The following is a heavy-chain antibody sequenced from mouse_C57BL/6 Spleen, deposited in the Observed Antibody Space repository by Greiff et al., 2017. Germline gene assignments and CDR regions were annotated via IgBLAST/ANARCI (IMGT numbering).Heavy chain of an antibody. CDR2: IYPGSGST. CDR3: AKGGFTTAVMDY. D-gene: IGHD1-2*01. CDR1: GYTFTSYW. J-gene: IGHJ4*01. V-gene: IGHV1-55*01. Sequence: QVQLQQPGAELVKPGASVKMSCKASGYTFTSYWITWVKQRPGQGLEWIGDIYPGSGSTNYNEKFKSKATLTVDTSSSTAYMQLSSLTSEDSAVYYCAKGGFTTAVMDYWGQGTSVTVSS.